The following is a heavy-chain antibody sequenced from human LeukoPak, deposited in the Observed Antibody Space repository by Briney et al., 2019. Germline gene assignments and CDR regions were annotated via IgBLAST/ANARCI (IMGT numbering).Heavy chain of an antibody. Sequence: GGSLRLSCAASGFTFSSYWMHWVRQAPGKGLVWVSRINTDGSNTIYADSVKGRFTISRDNAKNTLYLQMNSLRAEDTAVYYCARDQGETTVTTGFDYWGQGTLVTVSS. CDR1: GFTFSSYW. CDR3: ARDQGETTVTTGFDY. D-gene: IGHD4-17*01. V-gene: IGHV3-74*01. J-gene: IGHJ4*02. CDR2: INTDGSNT.